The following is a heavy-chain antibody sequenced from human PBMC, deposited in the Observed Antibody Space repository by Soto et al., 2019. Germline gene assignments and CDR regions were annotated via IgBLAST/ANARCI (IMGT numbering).Heavy chain of an antibody. CDR2: ISYDGSNK. CDR1: GFTFSSYG. D-gene: IGHD3-16*01. CDR3: AKPYPAGTETYVGGFDY. J-gene: IGHJ4*02. Sequence: QVQLVESGGGVVQPGRSLRLSCAASGFTFSSYGMHWVRQAPGKGLEWVALISYDGSNKYYADSVKGRFTISRDNSKNTLYLQMNSLRAEDTAVYYCAKPYPAGTETYVGGFDYWGQGPLVTVSS. V-gene: IGHV3-30*18.